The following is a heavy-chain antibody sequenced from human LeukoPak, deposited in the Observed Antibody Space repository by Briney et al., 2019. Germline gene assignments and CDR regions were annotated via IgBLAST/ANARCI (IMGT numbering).Heavy chain of an antibody. CDR2: IINSGGTI. CDR3: ARDGRYYYGMDV. J-gene: IGHJ6*02. V-gene: IGHV3-48*02. D-gene: IGHD2-15*01. CDR1: GFTLSIHG. Sequence: GGSLRLSCAASGFTLSIHGMNWVRQTPGKGLEWVSYIINSGGTIYYADSVKGRFTISRDNAKNSLYLQMNSLRDEDTAVYYCARDGRYYYGMDVWGQGTTVTVSS.